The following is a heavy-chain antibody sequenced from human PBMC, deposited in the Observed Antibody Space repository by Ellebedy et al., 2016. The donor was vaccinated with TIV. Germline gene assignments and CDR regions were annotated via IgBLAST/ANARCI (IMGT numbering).Heavy chain of an antibody. Sequence: SETLSLTCTVSGGSISSYYWSWIRQPPGKGLEWIGYIYYSGNTNYNPSLKSRVTISVDTSKNQFSLRLSSVTAADTAVYYCARHGAVVAPLWFWGQGTLVTVSS. CDR3: ARHGAVVAPLWF. CDR1: GGSISSYY. J-gene: IGHJ4*02. V-gene: IGHV4-59*08. CDR2: IYYSGNT. D-gene: IGHD3-22*01.